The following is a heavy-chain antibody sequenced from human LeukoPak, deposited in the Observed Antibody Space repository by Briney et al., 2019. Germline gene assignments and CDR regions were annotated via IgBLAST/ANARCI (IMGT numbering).Heavy chain of an antibody. Sequence: PGRSLRLSCAASGFTFSSYAMHWVRQAPGKGLEWVAVISYDGSNKYYADSVKGRFTISRDNSKNTLYLQMNSLRAEDTAVYYCARTLVPIMYYYGSGSIGWFDPWGQETLVTVSS. V-gene: IGHV3-30*04. CDR1: GFTFSSYA. CDR2: ISYDGSNK. D-gene: IGHD3-10*01. CDR3: ARTLVPIMYYYGSGSIGWFDP. J-gene: IGHJ5*02.